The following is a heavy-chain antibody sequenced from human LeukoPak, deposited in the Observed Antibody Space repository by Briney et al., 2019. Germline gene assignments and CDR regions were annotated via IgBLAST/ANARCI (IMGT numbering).Heavy chain of an antibody. CDR1: GYSFSTYW. CDR3: ARRGDDYSINWSDP. Sequence: GESLKISCKGFGYSFSTYWIAWVRQMPGKGLELMGIIFPGDSDIRYSPSFQGQVIISADKSISTAYLQWSSLKASDSAMYYCARRGDDYSINWSDPWGQGTLVTVSS. CDR2: IFPGDSDI. D-gene: IGHD4-11*01. J-gene: IGHJ5*02. V-gene: IGHV5-51*01.